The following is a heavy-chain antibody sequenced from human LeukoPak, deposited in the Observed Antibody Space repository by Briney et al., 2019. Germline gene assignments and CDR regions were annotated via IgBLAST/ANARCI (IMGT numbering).Heavy chain of an antibody. J-gene: IGHJ4*02. CDR3: ARQWETAMVSFDY. Sequence: GESLKISCKGSGYSFTSYWTGWVRQMPGKGLEWMGIIYPGDSDTRYSPSFQGQVTISADKSISTAYLQWSSLKASDTAMYYCARQWETAMVSFDYWGQGTLVTVSS. D-gene: IGHD5-18*01. CDR2: IYPGDSDT. CDR1: GYSFTSYW. V-gene: IGHV5-51*01.